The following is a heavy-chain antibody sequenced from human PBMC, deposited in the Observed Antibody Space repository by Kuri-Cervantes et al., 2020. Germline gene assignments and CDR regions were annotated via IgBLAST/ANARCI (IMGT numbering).Heavy chain of an antibody. J-gene: IGHJ4*02. CDR2: IYPGDSES. D-gene: IGHD6-19*01. CDR1: GYSFTSYW. Sequence: GGSLRFSCKGSGYSFTSYWIGWVRQMPGKGLEWMGSIYPGDSESRHSPSFQGQVTISADKSISIAYLQWSSLKASDTAMYYCARAYSRGWPFLDYWGQGTLVTVSS. CDR3: ARAYSRGWPFLDY. V-gene: IGHV5-51*01.